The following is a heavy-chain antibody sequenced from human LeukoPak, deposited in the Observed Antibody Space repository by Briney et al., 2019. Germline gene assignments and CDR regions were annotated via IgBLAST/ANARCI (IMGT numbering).Heavy chain of an antibody. CDR2: IKSDGKT. CDR1: GFTFSRYW. D-gene: IGHD3-22*01. V-gene: IGHV3-74*01. Sequence: GGSLRLSCEASGFTFSRYWMHWVRQAPGKGLVWVSRIKSDGKTNYADSVKGRFTISRDNAKNTVSLQMDSLRAEDTGAYYCARAPSEVGGYYPEYFRHWGQGTLVTVSS. CDR3: ARAPSEVGGYYPEYFRH. J-gene: IGHJ1*01.